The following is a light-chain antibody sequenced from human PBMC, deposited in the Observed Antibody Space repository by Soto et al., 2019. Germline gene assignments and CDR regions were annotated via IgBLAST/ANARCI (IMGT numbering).Light chain of an antibody. CDR3: QQRSSRNT. J-gene: IGKJ2*01. Sequence: EIVLTQSPATLSLSPGERATLSCRASRSVAGYLAWYQQRPGQAPRLLMYDGSNRATGIPARFSGSGSGTDFNLTISRLEPEDFGIYYCQQRSSRNTFGQGTTLEIK. CDR2: DGS. V-gene: IGKV3-11*01. CDR1: RSVAGY.